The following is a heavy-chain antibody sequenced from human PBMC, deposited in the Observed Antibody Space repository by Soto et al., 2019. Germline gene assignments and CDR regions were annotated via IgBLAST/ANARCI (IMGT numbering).Heavy chain of an antibody. CDR2: ISWNSGSI. Sequence: GGSLRLSCAASGFTFDDYAMHWVRQAPGKGLEWVSGISWNSGSIGYADSVKGRFTISRDNAKNSLYLQMNSLRAEDTALYYCAKGPFNWNYGSDAFDIWGQGTMVTVSS. V-gene: IGHV3-9*01. CDR1: GFTFDDYA. D-gene: IGHD1-7*01. J-gene: IGHJ3*02. CDR3: AKGPFNWNYGSDAFDI.